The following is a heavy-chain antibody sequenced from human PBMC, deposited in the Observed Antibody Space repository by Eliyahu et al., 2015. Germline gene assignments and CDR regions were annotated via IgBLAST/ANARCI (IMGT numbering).Heavy chain of an antibody. D-gene: IGHD6-13*01. J-gene: IGHJ6*02. CDR2: IDWDDDK. Sequence: QVTLRESGPALVKPTQTLTLTCTFSGFSLSTSGMCVSWIRQPPGKALEWLALIDWDDDKYYSTSLKTRLTISKDTSKNQVVLTMTNMDPVDTATYYCARISRIAAAGKTVYYYGMDVWGQGTTVTVSS. CDR1: GFSLSTSGMC. V-gene: IGHV2-70*01. CDR3: ARISRIAAAGKTVYYYGMDV.